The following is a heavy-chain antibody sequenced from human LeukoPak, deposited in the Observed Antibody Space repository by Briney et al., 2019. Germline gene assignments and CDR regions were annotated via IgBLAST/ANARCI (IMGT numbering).Heavy chain of an antibody. Sequence: GSVKVSCKASGYTFTGDYMHWVRQAPGQGLEWMGWINPNSGGTNYAQKFQGRVTITRDTSISTAYMKLSRLRSDDTAVYYCARGVVPAAEYIPVIGWSDYWGQGTLVTVSS. J-gene: IGHJ4*02. CDR1: GYTFTGDY. V-gene: IGHV1-2*02. CDR2: INPNSGGT. D-gene: IGHD2-2*01. CDR3: ARGVVPAAEYIPVIGWSDY.